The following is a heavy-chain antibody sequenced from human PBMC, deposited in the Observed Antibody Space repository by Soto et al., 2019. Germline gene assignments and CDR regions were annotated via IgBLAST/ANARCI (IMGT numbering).Heavy chain of an antibody. Sequence: ASVKVSCKASGYTFTSYGISWVRQAPGQGLEWMGWISAYNGNTNYAQKLQGRVTMTTDTSTSTAYMELRSLRSDDTAVYYCARDTFPIIGVVIHKWFDPWGQGTLVTVSS. CDR2: ISAYNGNT. J-gene: IGHJ5*02. D-gene: IGHD3-3*01. V-gene: IGHV1-18*01. CDR1: GYTFTSYG. CDR3: ARDTFPIIGVVIHKWFDP.